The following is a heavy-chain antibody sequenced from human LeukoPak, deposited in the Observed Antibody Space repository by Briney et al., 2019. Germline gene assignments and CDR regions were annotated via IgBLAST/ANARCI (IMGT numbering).Heavy chain of an antibody. CDR2: IDSTGAYT. Sequence: GGSLRLSCAASGFIFSNYAMSWVRQAPGKGLKWVSAIDSTGAYTWYADSVKGRFTISKDSSKTILYLRMNSLRAEDAAVYFCAKGSAAGRPYYFDYWGQGTLVTVSS. D-gene: IGHD6-25*01. CDR3: AKGSAAGRPYYFDY. CDR1: GFIFSNYA. J-gene: IGHJ4*02. V-gene: IGHV3-23*01.